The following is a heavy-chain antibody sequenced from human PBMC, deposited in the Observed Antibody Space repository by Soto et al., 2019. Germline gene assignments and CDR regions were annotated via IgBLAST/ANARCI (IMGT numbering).Heavy chain of an antibody. CDR2: IRSKANSYAT. D-gene: IGHD2-21*02. V-gene: IGHV3-73*02. CDR3: TRHALQYCGGDCYLLPYFDL. J-gene: IGHJ2*01. CDR1: GFTFSGSA. Sequence: EVQLVESGGGLVQPGGSLKLSCAASGFTFSGSAMHWVRQASGKGLEWVGRIRSKANSYATAYAASVKGRFTISRDDSKRQAYRQMNGLKTEDTAVYYCTRHALQYCGGDCYLLPYFDLWGRGTLVTVSS.